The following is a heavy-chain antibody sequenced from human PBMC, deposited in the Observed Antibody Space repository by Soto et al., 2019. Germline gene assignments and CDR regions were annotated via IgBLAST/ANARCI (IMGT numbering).Heavy chain of an antibody. J-gene: IGHJ6*02. V-gene: IGHV3-49*04. CDR2: TTSPTYGGTT. CDR3: TRDGDYYGMDV. CDR1: GFGSDDYA. Sequence: GGSLRLSCRFSGFGSDDYALTWVRQAPGKGLEWVAFTTSPTYGGTTEYAASVKGRFSIPRDDSKSVAYLQMNSLQIEDTAIYFCTRDGDYYGMDVWGQGTTVTVSS.